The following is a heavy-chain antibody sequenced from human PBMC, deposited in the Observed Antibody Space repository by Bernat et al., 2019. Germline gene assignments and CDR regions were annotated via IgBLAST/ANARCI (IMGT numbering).Heavy chain of an antibody. D-gene: IGHD5-12*01. CDR2: IIPIFGTA. CDR3: ARRRRARRGGYDHFDY. Sequence: QVQLVQSGAEVKKPGASVKVSCKASGYTFTGYYMHWVRQAPGQGLEWMGGIIPIFGTANYAQKFQGRVTITADESTSTAYMELSSLRSEDTAVYYCARRRRARRGGYDHFDYWGQGTLVTVSS. V-gene: IGHV1-69*01. J-gene: IGHJ4*02. CDR1: GYTFTGYY.